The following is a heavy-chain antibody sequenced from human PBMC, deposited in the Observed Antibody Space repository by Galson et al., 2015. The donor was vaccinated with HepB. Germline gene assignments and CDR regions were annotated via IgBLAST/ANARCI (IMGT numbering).Heavy chain of an antibody. Sequence: SLRLSCADSGFTFSSNRMNWVRQAPGKGLEWVSYISSSSSTIYYADSVKGRSTISRDNAKNSLYLQMNSLRAEDTAVYYCARQSGRWLQLALVYWGQGTLVTVSS. CDR3: ARQSGRWLQLALVY. J-gene: IGHJ4*02. CDR2: ISSSSSTI. V-gene: IGHV3-48*04. CDR1: GFTFSSNR. D-gene: IGHD5-24*01.